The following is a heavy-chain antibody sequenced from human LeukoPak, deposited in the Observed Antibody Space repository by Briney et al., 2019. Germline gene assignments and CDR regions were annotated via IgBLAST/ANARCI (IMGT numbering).Heavy chain of an antibody. CDR2: ISGSGGST. D-gene: IGHD6-13*01. CDR1: GFTFSSYA. J-gene: IGHJ4*02. Sequence: GGSLRLSCAASGFTFSSYAMGWVRQAPGKGLEWVPGISGSGGSTYYADSVKGRFTISRDNSKNTLYLQMNSLRAGDTAVYYCAKGGSYSSSWYVDYWGQGTLVTVSS. CDR3: AKGGSYSSSWYVDY. V-gene: IGHV3-23*01.